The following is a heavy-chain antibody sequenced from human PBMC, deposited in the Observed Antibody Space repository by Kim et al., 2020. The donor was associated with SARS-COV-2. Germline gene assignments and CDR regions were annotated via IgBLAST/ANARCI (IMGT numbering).Heavy chain of an antibody. V-gene: IGHV4-59*09. J-gene: IGHJ6*02. CDR3: ARGRRRTGYYGMDV. Sequence: NPPLKSRVTLSVDTSKNQFSLKLSSVTAADTAVYYCARGRRRTGYYGMDVWGQGTTVTVSS.